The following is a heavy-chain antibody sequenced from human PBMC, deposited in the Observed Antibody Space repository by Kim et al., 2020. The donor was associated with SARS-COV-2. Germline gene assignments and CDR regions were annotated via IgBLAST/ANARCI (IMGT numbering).Heavy chain of an antibody. Sequence: NPSLKSRVTISVDTSKNQFSLKLSSVTAADTAVYYCATYCSSTSCSPGDYWGQGTLVTVSS. J-gene: IGHJ4*02. V-gene: IGHV4-34*01. CDR3: ATYCSSTSCSPGDY. D-gene: IGHD2-2*01.